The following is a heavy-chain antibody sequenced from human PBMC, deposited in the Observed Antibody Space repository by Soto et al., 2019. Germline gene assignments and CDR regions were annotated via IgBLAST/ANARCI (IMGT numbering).Heavy chain of an antibody. Sequence: EVQLVESGGDLVQPGGSLRLSCAASGFTVSSNFMSWFRQAPGKGLEWASVIYSGGTTYYADSVKGRFTISRHNSKNTLYLQMNSLRPEDTAVYYCARGAGYSSGWYDYWGQGTLVTVSS. CDR3: ARGAGYSSGWYDY. D-gene: IGHD6-19*01. CDR1: GFTVSSNF. CDR2: IYSGGTT. J-gene: IGHJ4*02. V-gene: IGHV3-53*04.